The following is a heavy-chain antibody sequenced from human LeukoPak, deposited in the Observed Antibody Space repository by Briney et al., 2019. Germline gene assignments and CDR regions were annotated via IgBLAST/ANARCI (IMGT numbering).Heavy chain of an antibody. J-gene: IGHJ4*02. Sequence: QTGGSLRLSCAASGFTFSSYAMSWVRRAPGKGLEWVSAISGSGGSTYYADSVKGRFTISRDNSKNTLYLQMNSLRAEDTAVYYCAKDGGGYEPFDYWGQGTLVTVSS. CDR3: AKDGGGYEPFDY. V-gene: IGHV3-23*01. CDR1: GFTFSSYA. D-gene: IGHD5-12*01. CDR2: ISGSGGST.